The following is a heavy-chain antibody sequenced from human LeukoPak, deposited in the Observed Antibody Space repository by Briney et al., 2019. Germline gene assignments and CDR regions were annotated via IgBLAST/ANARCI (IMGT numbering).Heavy chain of an antibody. CDR2: INPNSGGT. J-gene: IGHJ6*02. V-gene: IGHV1-2*04. Sequence: ASVKVSCKASGYTFTGYYMHWVRQAPGQGLEWMGWINPNSGGTNYAQKFQGWVTMTRDTSISTAYMELSRLRSDDTAVYYCARDQYYYDSSGYPDYYYYYGMDVWGQGTTVTVSS. D-gene: IGHD3-22*01. CDR3: ARDQYYYDSSGYPDYYYYYGMDV. CDR1: GYTFTGYY.